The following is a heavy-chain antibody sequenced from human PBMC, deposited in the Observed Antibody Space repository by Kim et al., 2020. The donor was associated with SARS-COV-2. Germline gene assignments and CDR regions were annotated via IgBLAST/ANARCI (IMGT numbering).Heavy chain of an antibody. CDR1: GYSFTSYW. CDR3: ARTYYGGNPKSAFDI. D-gene: IGHD4-17*01. V-gene: IGHV5-51*01. J-gene: IGHJ3*02. CDR2: IYPGDSDT. Sequence: GESLKISCKGSGYSFTSYWIGWVRQMPGKGLEWMGIIYPGDSDTRYSPSFQGQVTISADKSISTAYLQWSSLKASDTAMYYCARTYYGGNPKSAFDIWGQGTMVAVSS.